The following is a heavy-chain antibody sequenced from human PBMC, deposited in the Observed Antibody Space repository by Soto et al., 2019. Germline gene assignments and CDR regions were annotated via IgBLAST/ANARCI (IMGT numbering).Heavy chain of an antibody. CDR1: GFTFSSYW. Sequence: EVQLVESGGGLVQPGGSLRLSCAASGFTFSSYWMSWARQAPGKGLEWVANIKQDGSEKYYVDSVKGRFTISRDNAKNSLYLQMNSLRAEDTAVYYCARDRVLRFLEWLPYYGMDVWGQGTTVTVSS. V-gene: IGHV3-7*01. D-gene: IGHD3-3*01. J-gene: IGHJ6*02. CDR3: ARDRVLRFLEWLPYYGMDV. CDR2: IKQDGSEK.